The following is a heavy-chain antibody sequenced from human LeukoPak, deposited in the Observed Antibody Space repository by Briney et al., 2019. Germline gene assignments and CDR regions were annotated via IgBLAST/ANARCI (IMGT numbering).Heavy chain of an antibody. D-gene: IGHD3-22*01. Sequence: GRSLRLSCAASGFTFSSYAMSWVRQAPGKGLEWVSAISGSGGSTYYADSVKGRFTISRDNSKNTLYLQMNSLRAEDTAVYYCAKSYYYYDSSGSILDHWGQGTLVTVSS. J-gene: IGHJ4*02. V-gene: IGHV3-23*01. CDR1: GFTFSSYA. CDR2: ISGSGGST. CDR3: AKSYYYYDSSGSILDH.